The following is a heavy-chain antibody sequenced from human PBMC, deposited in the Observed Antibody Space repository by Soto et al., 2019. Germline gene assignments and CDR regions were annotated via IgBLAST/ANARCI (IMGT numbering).Heavy chain of an antibody. CDR3: ARSPDSSGYYPRRYYYGMDV. D-gene: IGHD3-22*01. CDR2: IYYSGST. V-gene: IGHV4-59*01. Sequence: SETLSLTCTVSGGSISSYNWSWIRQPPGKGLEWIGYIYYSGSTNYNPSLKSRVTISVDTSKNQFSLKLSSVTAADTAVYYCARSPDSSGYYPRRYYYGMDVWGQGTTVTVS. CDR1: GGSISSYN. J-gene: IGHJ6*02.